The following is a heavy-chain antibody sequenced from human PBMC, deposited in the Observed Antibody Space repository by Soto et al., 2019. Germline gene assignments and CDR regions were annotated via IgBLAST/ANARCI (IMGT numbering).Heavy chain of an antibody. CDR2: IYSSGST. D-gene: IGHD3-22*01. J-gene: IGHJ4*02. CDR3: ARGGGYDY. CDR1: GVSISSGDDY. V-gene: IGHV4-30-4*01. Sequence: QVQLQESGPGVVKPSQTLSLTCIVSGVSISSGDDYWSWIRQPPGKGLEWIGYIYSSGSTYCNPSLRSRATISADTCKNQFSLELTSVTAADPAVYYCARGGGYDYWGQGALVTVSS.